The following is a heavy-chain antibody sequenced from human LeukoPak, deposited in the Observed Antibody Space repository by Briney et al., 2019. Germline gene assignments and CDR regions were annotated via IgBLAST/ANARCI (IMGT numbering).Heavy chain of an antibody. CDR1: GFTFSNYA. V-gene: IGHV3-23*01. D-gene: IGHD1-14*01. Sequence: GGTLRHSCAASGFTFSNYAMSWVRQAPGKGLEWVSTISNSDSSTYYADSVKGRFTISRDNSENTLYLQMNSLRAEDTAVYYCAKATGYLLWGQGTLVIVSS. CDR3: AKATGYLL. CDR2: ISNSDSST. J-gene: IGHJ4*02.